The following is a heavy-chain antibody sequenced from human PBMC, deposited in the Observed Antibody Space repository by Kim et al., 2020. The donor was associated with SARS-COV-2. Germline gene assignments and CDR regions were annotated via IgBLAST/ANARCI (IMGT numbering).Heavy chain of an antibody. V-gene: IGHV3-48*02. CDR3: ARVSLRYLDY. J-gene: IGHJ4*02. CDR2: STI. Sequence: STIYYADSVKGPFTISRDNAKNSLYLQMNSLRDEDTAVYYCARVSLRYLDYWGQGTLVTVSS. D-gene: IGHD5-12*01.